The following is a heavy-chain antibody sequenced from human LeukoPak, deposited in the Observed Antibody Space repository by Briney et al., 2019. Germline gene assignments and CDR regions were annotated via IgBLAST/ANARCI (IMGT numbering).Heavy chain of an antibody. CDR3: AKPVTYYFDY. Sequence: GGSLRLSCAASGFTFSSYGMHWVRQAPGKGLEWVAVISYDGSNKYYADSVKGRFTISRDNSKNTLYLQMNSLRAEDTAVYYCAKPVTYYFDYWGQGTLVTVSS. V-gene: IGHV3-30*18. D-gene: IGHD4-23*01. J-gene: IGHJ4*02. CDR2: ISYDGSNK. CDR1: GFTFSSYG.